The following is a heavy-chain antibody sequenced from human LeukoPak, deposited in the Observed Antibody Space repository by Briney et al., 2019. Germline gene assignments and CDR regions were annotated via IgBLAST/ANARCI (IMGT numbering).Heavy chain of an antibody. J-gene: IGHJ3*02. CDR2: FESKTDGGTT. V-gene: IGHV3-15*04. CDR1: GFTFTNAW. CDR3: TTDYYGSGSYPDAFDI. Sequence: PGGSLRLSCAASGFTFTNAWMSWVRQAPGKGLERVGRFESKTDGGTTDYAAPVKGRFTFSRDDSKNTLYLQMHSLKTEDTAVYYCTTDYYGSGSYPDAFDIWGRGTMVTVSS. D-gene: IGHD3-10*01.